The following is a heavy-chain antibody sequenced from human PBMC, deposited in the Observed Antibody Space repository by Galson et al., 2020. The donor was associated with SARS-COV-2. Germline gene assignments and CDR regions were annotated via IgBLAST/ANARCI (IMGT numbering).Heavy chain of an antibody. CDR3: ARDGRVQGVIIWFDP. Sequence: SETLSLTCTVSGGSISSSSYYWGWIRQPPGKGLEWIGSIYYSGSTYYNPSFKSRVTISVDTSKNQFSLKLSSVTAADTAVYYCARDGRVQGVIIWFDPWGQGTLVTVSS. D-gene: IGHD3-10*01. CDR2: IYYSGST. J-gene: IGHJ5*02. V-gene: IGHV4-39*07. CDR1: GGSISSSSYY.